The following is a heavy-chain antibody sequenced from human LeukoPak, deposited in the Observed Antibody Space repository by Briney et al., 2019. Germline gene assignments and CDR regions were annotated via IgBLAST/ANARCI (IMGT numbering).Heavy chain of an antibody. V-gene: IGHV3-9*03. CDR2: ISWNSGSI. D-gene: IGHD6-13*01. Sequence: GGSLRLSCAASGFTFDDYAMHWVRQAPGKGLEWVSGISWNSGSIGYADSVKGRFTISRDNAKNSLDLQMNSLRAEDMALYYCAKDSSSWLEYYFDYWGQGTLVTVSS. CDR3: AKDSSSWLEYYFDY. CDR1: GFTFDDYA. J-gene: IGHJ4*02.